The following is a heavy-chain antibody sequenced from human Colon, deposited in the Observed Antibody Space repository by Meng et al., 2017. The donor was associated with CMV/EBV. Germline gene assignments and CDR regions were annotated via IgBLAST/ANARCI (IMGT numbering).Heavy chain of an antibody. CDR2: VCYNGIT. D-gene: IGHD6-13*01. Sequence: QVPLGGEAPGLVKASETLSLTCAVSGGSMSSNCWSWNRQPPGKGLEWIGYVCYNGITDYNPSLKSRVTISGETSKNQFSLQVSSVTAADTAMYYCALRGLAAGTFQHWGQGALVTVSS. V-gene: IGHV4-59*01. J-gene: IGHJ1*01. CDR1: GGSMSSNC. CDR3: ALRGLAAGTFQH.